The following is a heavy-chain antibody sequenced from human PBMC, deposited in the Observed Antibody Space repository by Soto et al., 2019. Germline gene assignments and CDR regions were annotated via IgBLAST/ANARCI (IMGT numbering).Heavy chain of an antibody. CDR2: INAGNGNT. V-gene: IGHV1-3*01. Sequence: ASVKVSCKASGYTFTSYAMHWVRQAPGQRLEWMGWINAGNGNTKYSQKFQGRVTITRDTSASTAYMELSSLRSEDTAVYYCAREALLYVDYMFDYWGQGTLVTVSS. CDR3: AREALLYVDYMFDY. J-gene: IGHJ4*02. CDR1: GYTFTSYA. D-gene: IGHD4-17*01.